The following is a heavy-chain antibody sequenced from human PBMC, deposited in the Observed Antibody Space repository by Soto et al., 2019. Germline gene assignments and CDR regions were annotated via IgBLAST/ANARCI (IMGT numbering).Heavy chain of an antibody. V-gene: IGHV3-74*01. CDR3: ARGRQYGYYVDY. J-gene: IGHJ4*02. Sequence: EVQLVESGGGLVQPGGSLRLSCAASGFTFSSYWMHWVRQAPGKGLAWVSRINGDGSSTNYADSVKGRFTISRDNAKNTLYLQMNSLRAEDTAVYYCARGRQYGYYVDYWGQGTLVTVSS. CDR2: INGDGSST. CDR1: GFTFSSYW. D-gene: IGHD3-10*01.